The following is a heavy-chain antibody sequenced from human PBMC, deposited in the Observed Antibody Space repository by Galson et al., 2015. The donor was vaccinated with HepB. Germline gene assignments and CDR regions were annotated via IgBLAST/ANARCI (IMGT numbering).Heavy chain of an antibody. Sequence: SETLSLTCTVSGGSISSSSYYWGWIRRPPGKGLEWIGSIYYSGSTYYNPSLKSRVTISVDTSKNQFSLKLSSVTAADTAVYYCARRQALYYYDSSGNVFDYWGQGTLVTVSS. CDR3: ARRQALYYYDSSGNVFDY. V-gene: IGHV4-39*01. CDR1: GGSISSSSYY. D-gene: IGHD3-22*01. J-gene: IGHJ4*02. CDR2: IYYSGST.